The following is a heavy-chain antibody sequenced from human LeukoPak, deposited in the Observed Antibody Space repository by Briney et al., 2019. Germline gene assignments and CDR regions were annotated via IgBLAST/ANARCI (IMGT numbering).Heavy chain of an antibody. D-gene: IGHD2-21*02. CDR2: IYFVGST. CDR1: GLTVSSNY. V-gene: IGHV3-66*01. CDR3: TRDLMHGGGDSYSGY. J-gene: IGHJ4*02. Sequence: GGSLRLSCAASGLTVSSNYMSWVRQAPGKGLEWVSIIYFVGSTYYADSVKGRFTISRDNSKNTLYLQMNSLRVEDTAVYYCTRDLMHGGGDSYSGYWGQGTLVTVSS.